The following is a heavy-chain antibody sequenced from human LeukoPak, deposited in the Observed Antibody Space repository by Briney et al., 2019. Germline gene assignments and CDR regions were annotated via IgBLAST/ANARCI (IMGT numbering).Heavy chain of an antibody. V-gene: IGHV1-2*02. CDR1: GYTFTGYY. Sequence: ASVNVSCKASGYTFTGYYMHWVRQAPGQGLEWMGWINPNSGGTNYAQKFQGRVTMTRDTSISTAYMELSRLRSDDTAVYYCARRDLRYYYYGMDVWGQGTTVTVSS. CDR2: INPNSGGT. CDR3: ARRDLRYYYYGMDV. D-gene: IGHD4-17*01. J-gene: IGHJ6*02.